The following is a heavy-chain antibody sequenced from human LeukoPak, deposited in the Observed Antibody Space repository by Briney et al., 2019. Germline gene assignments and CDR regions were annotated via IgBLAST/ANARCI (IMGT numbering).Heavy chain of an antibody. CDR2: IYSGGST. CDR3: ARGLNDGFGSYMDV. J-gene: IGHJ6*03. D-gene: IGHD1-1*01. V-gene: IGHV3-53*01. CDR1: GFTVSSNY. Sequence: PGGSLRLSCAASGFTVSSNYMSWVRQAPGKGLEWVSVIYSGGSTYYADSVKGRFTISRDNSKNTLYLQMNSLGAEDTAVYYCARGLNDGFGSYMDVWGKGTTVTVSS.